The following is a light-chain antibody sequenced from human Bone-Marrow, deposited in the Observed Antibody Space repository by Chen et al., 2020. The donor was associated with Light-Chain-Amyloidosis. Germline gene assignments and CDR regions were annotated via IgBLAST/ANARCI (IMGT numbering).Light chain of an antibody. CDR1: QSVLYRSNNKNY. CDR2: WAS. V-gene: IGKV4-1*01. Sequence: DIVMTQTPDSLAVSLGERATLNCKSSQSVLYRSNNKNYLAWYQQKPGQPPKLLIYWASTRESGVPDRVSGSGSGTDVTLTSSSLQAEDVAVYYCQQYYSTPYTFGQGTKLEIK. J-gene: IGKJ2*01. CDR3: QQYYSTPYT.